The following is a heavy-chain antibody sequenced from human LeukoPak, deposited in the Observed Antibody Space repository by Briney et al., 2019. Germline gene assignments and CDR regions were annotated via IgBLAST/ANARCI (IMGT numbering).Heavy chain of an antibody. Sequence: GGSLRLSCAASGFTFSSYWMSWVRQAPGKGLEWVANIKQDGSEKYYVDSVKGRFTISRDNAKNSLYLQMNSLRAEDMAVYYCAREKLVNYYYYYMDVWGKGTTVTVSS. V-gene: IGHV3-7*01. J-gene: IGHJ6*03. CDR2: IKQDGSEK. D-gene: IGHD6-6*01. CDR1: GFTFSSYW. CDR3: AREKLVNYYYYYMDV.